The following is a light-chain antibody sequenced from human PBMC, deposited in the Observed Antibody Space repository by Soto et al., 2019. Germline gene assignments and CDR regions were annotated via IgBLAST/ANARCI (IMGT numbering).Light chain of an antibody. V-gene: IGKV1-9*01. CDR2: AAS. J-gene: IGKJ3*01. CDR3: QQPPFT. Sequence: DIQLTQSPSFLSASVGDRVTITCRASQGISSYLAWYQQKPGKAPKLLIYAASTLQSGVPSRFSVSGYGTEFTLTISSLQPEDYAIYYCQQPPFTFGPGTKVDIK. CDR1: QGISSY.